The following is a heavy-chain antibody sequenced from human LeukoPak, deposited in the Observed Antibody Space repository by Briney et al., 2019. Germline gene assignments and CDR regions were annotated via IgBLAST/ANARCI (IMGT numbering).Heavy chain of an antibody. J-gene: IGHJ4*02. CDR3: ARDSKLEV. Sequence: ASVKVSCKASGYTFINYYIHWVRQAPGQGLEWMGRINLSGDSVIYAQKFQGRVTMTWDTSTSTAYMELRSLRSDDTAVYYCARDSKLEVWGQGTLVTVSS. D-gene: IGHD1-7*01. CDR1: GYTFINYY. CDR2: INLSGDSV. V-gene: IGHV1-46*01.